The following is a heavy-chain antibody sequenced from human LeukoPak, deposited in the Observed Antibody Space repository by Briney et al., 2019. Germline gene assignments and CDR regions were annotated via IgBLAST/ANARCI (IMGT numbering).Heavy chain of an antibody. D-gene: IGHD6-19*01. CDR3: ARQIAVAGKCWFDP. CDR2: IYYSGST. V-gene: IGHV4-39*01. J-gene: IGHJ5*02. CDR1: GGSISSSSYY. Sequence: PSETLSLTCTVSGGSISSSSYYWGWIRQPPGKGLEWIGSIYYSGSTYYNPSLKSRVTISVDTSKNQFSLKLSSVIAADTAVYYCARQIAVAGKCWFDPWGQGTPVTVSS.